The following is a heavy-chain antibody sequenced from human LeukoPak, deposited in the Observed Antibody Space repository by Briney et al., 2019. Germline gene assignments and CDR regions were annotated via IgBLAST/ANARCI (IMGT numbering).Heavy chain of an antibody. J-gene: IGHJ4*02. CDR1: GFIFSNFA. CDR3: ARHAVTMVRGVPEFDY. D-gene: IGHD3-10*01. Sequence: GGSLRLSCSPSGFIFSNFAMHWVRQAPGMGLEWLSVIWYDGTDTYYADSVKGRFTISRDNSKNTLYLQMNSLRVEDTAVYYCARHAVTMVRGVPEFDYWGQGTLVTVSS. V-gene: IGHV3-33*01. CDR2: IWYDGTDT.